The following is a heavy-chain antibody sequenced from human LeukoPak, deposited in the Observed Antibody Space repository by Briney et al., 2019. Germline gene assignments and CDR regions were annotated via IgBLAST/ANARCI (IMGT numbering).Heavy chain of an antibody. CDR2: ISSSGSTI. CDR1: GFTFSDYY. V-gene: IGHV3-11*01. D-gene: IGHD6-13*01. CDR3: ARAYSSSLSWFDP. Sequence: GRSLRLSCAASGFTFSDYYMSWIRQAPGKGLEWVSYISSSGSTIYYADSVKGRFTISRDNAKNSLYLQMNSLRAEDTAVYYCARAYSSSLSWFDPWGQGTLVTVSS. J-gene: IGHJ5*02.